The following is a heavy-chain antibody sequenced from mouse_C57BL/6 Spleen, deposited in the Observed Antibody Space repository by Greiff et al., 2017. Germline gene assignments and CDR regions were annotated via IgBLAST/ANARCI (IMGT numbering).Heavy chain of an antibody. CDR3: TTRGLRPPWFAY. V-gene: IGHV14-4*01. CDR2: IDPENGDT. Sequence: EVKLMESGAELVRPGASVKLSCTASGFNIKDDYMHWVKQRPEQGLEWIGWIDPENGDTEYASKFQGKATITADTSSNTAYLQLSSLTSEDTAVYYGTTRGLRPPWFAYWGQGTLVTVSA. J-gene: IGHJ3*01. CDR1: GFNIKDDY. D-gene: IGHD2-4*01.